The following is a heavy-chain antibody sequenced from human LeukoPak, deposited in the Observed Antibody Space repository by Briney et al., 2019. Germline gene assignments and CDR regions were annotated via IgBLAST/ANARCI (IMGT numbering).Heavy chain of an antibody. CDR3: AKGVAGIAVAGTPHDY. V-gene: IGHV3-30*18. D-gene: IGHD6-19*01. J-gene: IGHJ4*02. Sequence: GGSLRLSCAASGFTFSSYGMHWVRQAPGKGLEWVAVISYDGSNKYYADSVKGRFTISRDNSKNTLYLQMNSLRAEDTAVYYCAKGVAGIAVAGTPHDYWGQGTLATVSS. CDR2: ISYDGSNK. CDR1: GFTFSSYG.